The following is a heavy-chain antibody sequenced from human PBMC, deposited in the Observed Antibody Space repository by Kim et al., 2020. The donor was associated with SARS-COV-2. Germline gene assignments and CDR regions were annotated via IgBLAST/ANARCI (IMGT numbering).Heavy chain of an antibody. V-gene: IGHV4-30-4*01. Sequence: SETLSLTCTVSGGSISSGDYYWSWIRQPPGKGLEWIGYIYYSGSTYYNPSLKSRVTISVDTSKNQFSLKLSSVTAADTAVYYCARWGEYSSSVDYWGQGTLVTVSS. CDR2: IYYSGST. CDR3: ARWGEYSSSVDY. J-gene: IGHJ4*02. CDR1: GGSISSGDYY. D-gene: IGHD6-6*01.